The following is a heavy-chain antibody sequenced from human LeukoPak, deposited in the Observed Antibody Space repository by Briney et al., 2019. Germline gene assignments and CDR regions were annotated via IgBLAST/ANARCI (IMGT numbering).Heavy chain of an antibody. D-gene: IGHD5-24*01. Sequence: GGSLRLSCAASGLTISSSGVSWVLQAPGKGLEWVANMNQDGSEKYYVDSVKGRFTISRDNAKKSLYLQMNSLRAEDTADYYCARASGGWQQFLLADYWGQGTLVTVSS. J-gene: IGHJ4*02. V-gene: IGHV3-7*05. CDR2: MNQDGSEK. CDR3: ARASGGWQQFLLADY. CDR1: GLTISSSG.